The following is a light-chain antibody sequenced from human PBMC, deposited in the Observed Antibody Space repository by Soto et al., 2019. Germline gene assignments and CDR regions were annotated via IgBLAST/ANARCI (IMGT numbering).Light chain of an antibody. V-gene: IGLV2-14*01. J-gene: IGLJ2*01. CDR2: DVS. Sequence: QSVLTQPASVSGSPGQSITISCTGTSSDVGGYNYVSWYQQHPGKAPKLMIYDVSYRPSGVSNRFSGSKSGNTASLTISGLQAEDEADYYCSSYTSSSTRVVFGGGTKVTVL. CDR1: SSDVGGYNY. CDR3: SSYTSSSTRVV.